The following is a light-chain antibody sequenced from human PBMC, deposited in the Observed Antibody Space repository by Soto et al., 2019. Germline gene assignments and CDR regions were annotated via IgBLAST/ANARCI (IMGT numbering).Light chain of an antibody. Sequence: EIVMTQSPATLSVSPGGRATLSCRASQTISGTLAWYQQKPGQAPRLLIHGASTRAPGFPARFSGSGSGTDFTLTISSLKSEDFAVYYGQQYDNWPWTFGQGTKVEIK. CDR1: QTISGT. CDR2: GAS. V-gene: IGKV3-15*01. J-gene: IGKJ1*01. CDR3: QQYDNWPWT.